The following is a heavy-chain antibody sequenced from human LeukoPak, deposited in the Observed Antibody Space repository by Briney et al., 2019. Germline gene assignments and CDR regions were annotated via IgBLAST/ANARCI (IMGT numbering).Heavy chain of an antibody. V-gene: IGHV1-46*01. J-gene: IGHJ6*03. CDR2: INPSGGST. CDR1: GYTFTSYY. CDR3: ARRRDGYNLNYYYYYMDV. D-gene: IGHD5-24*01. Sequence: ASVKVSFKASGYTFTSYYMHWVRQAPGQGLEWMGIINPSGGSTSYAQKFQGRVTMTRDMSTSTVYMELSSLRSEDTAVYYCARRRDGYNLNYYYYYMDVWGKGTTVTVSS.